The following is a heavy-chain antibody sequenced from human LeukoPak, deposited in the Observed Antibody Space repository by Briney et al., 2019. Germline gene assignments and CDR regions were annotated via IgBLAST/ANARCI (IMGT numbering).Heavy chain of an antibody. CDR2: IKQNGAEG. V-gene: IGHV3-7*03. Sequence: GGSLRLSCAASGFTFRSFWMSWVRQAPGKRLEWVANIKQNGAEGYYMDSVKGRFTISRDNAKNSVYLQMNSLRVEDTAMYYCARYTAVSSPGAFDIWGQGTMVTVSS. D-gene: IGHD4-17*01. CDR1: GFTFRSFW. CDR3: ARYTAVSSPGAFDI. J-gene: IGHJ3*02.